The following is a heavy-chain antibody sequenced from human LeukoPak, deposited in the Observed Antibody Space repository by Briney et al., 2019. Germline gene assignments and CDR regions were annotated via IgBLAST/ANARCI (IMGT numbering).Heavy chain of an antibody. CDR1: GFTFSTYA. CDR2: ISSNGGST. CDR3: ARSGWDYDSSGLNFDY. J-gene: IGHJ4*02. Sequence: GGSLRLSCAASGFTFSTYAIHWVRQAPGKGLEYVSAISSNGGSTYYANSVKGRFTISRDNSKNTLYLQMGSLRAEDMAVYYCARSGWDYDSSGLNFDYWGQGTLVTVSS. D-gene: IGHD3-22*01. V-gene: IGHV3-64*01.